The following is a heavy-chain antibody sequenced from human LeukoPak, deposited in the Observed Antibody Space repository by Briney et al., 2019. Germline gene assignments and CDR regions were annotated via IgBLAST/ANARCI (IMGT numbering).Heavy chain of an antibody. CDR2: IYYSGST. J-gene: IGHJ5*02. V-gene: IGHV4-61*08. Sequence: SETLSLTCTVSGGSISSGGYYWSWIRQHPGKGLEWIGYIYYSGSTNYNPSLKSRVTISVDTSKNQFSLKLSSVTAADTAVYYCARTESGSGSYYRFDPWGQGTLVTVSS. CDR1: GGSISSGGYY. D-gene: IGHD3-10*01. CDR3: ARTESGSGSYYRFDP.